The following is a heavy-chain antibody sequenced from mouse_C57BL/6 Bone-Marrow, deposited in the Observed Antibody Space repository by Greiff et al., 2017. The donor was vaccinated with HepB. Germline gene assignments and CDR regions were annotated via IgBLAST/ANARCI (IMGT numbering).Heavy chain of an antibody. V-gene: IGHV1-50*01. CDR2: IDPSDSYT. Sequence: QVQLQQPGAELVKPGASVKLSCKASGYTFTSYWMQWVKQRPGQGLEWIGEIDPSDSYTNYNQKFKGKATLTVDTSSSTAYMQLSSLTSEDSAVYYWAREGGGSSEEGYAMDYWGQGTSVTVSA. D-gene: IGHD1-1*01. CDR1: GYTFTSYW. CDR3: AREGGGSSEEGYAMDY. J-gene: IGHJ4*01.